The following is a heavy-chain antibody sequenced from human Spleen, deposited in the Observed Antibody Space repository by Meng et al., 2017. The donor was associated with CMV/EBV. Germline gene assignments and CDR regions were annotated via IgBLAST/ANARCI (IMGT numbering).Heavy chain of an antibody. CDR3: ATIIDSSSYGSY. CDR1: GFSFSAYA. Sequence: GESLKISCAASGFSFSAYAMHWVRQAPGKGLEWVTLISYDGNKDYADSVKGRFTISRDNARNSLYLQMNNLRAEDTALYYCATIIDSSSYGSYWGQGTLVTVSS. V-gene: IGHV3-30-3*01. J-gene: IGHJ4*02. CDR2: ISYDGNK. D-gene: IGHD3-22*01.